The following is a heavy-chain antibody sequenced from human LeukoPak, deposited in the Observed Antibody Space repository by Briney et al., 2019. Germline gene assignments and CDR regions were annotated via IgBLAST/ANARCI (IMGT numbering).Heavy chain of an antibody. CDR3: ARGLNRGYRSGGSCQYYFDY. CDR1: GFTFSSYS. CDR2: ISSSSSYI. D-gene: IGHD2-15*01. Sequence: PGGSLSLSGAASGFTFSSYSMNGVRLAPGKGREGVSSISSSSSYIYYTDSVKCRFTISRANAKNSLYLQINSLRAEDASVYYWARGLNRGYRSGGSCQYYFDYWGQGTLVTVSS. V-gene: IGHV3-21*01. J-gene: IGHJ4*02.